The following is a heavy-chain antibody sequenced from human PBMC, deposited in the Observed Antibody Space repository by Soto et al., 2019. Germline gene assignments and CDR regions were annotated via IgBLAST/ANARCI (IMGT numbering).Heavy chain of an antibody. Sequence: QVQLVQSGAEVKKPGASVKVSCKASGYTFTGYYVHWLRQAPGQGLEWVGWINPHSGGTDYAQKFQGWVTMNRDASISTVYMELSRLRADDTAVYYCAKYQYYGSGSYRERYFDSWGQGTLVTVSS. V-gene: IGHV1-2*04. CDR2: INPHSGGT. J-gene: IGHJ4*02. D-gene: IGHD3-10*01. CDR3: AKYQYYGSGSYRERYFDS. CDR1: GYTFTGYY.